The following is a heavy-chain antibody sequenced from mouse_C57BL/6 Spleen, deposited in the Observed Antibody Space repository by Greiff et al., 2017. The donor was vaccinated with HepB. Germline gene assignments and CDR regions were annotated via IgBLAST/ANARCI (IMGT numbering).Heavy chain of an antibody. CDR2: IYPGDGDT. J-gene: IGHJ3*01. CDR3: ARGTAQKFAY. Sequence: QVQLKESGPELVKPGASVKISCKASGYAFSSSWMTWVKQRPGKGLEWIGRIYPGDGDTNYNGKFKGKATLTADKSSSAAYMQLSSLTSEDSAVYFCARGTAQKFAYWGQGTLVTVSA. CDR1: GYAFSSSW. V-gene: IGHV1-82*01. D-gene: IGHD3-2*02.